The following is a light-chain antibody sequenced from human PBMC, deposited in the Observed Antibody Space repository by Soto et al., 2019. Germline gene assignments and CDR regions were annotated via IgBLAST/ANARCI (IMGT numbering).Light chain of an antibody. CDR2: GAS. V-gene: IGKV3-20*01. CDR1: QSVSSNY. J-gene: IGKJ1*01. CDR3: QRYGSSGT. Sequence: IVLTQYPGTRSLSPGERATLSCRASQSVSSNYLAWYQQTPGQAPRLLIYGASNRATGIPDRFSGSGSGTFFTLTISRLDPDFVAVDYCQRYGSSGTFGQGTKVDIK.